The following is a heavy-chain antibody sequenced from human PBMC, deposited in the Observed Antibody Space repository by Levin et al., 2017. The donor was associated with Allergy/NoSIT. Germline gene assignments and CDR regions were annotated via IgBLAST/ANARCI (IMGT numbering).Heavy chain of an antibody. J-gene: IGHJ3*02. D-gene: IGHD5-12*01. CDR2: FDPEDGET. CDR1: GYTLTELS. V-gene: IGHV1-24*01. CDR3: ATSPSGYGADAFDI. Sequence: ASVKVSCKVSGYTLTELSMHWVRQAPGKGLEWMGGFDPEDGETIYAQKFQGRVTMTEDTSTDTAYMELSSLRSEDTAVYYCATSPSGYGADAFDIWGQGTMVTVSS.